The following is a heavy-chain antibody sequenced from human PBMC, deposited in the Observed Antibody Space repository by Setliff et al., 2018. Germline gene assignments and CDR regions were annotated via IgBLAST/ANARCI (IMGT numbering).Heavy chain of an antibody. CDR2: MNPNSGNT. Sequence: GASVKVSCKAPGYTFTSYDINWVRQATGQGLEWMGWMNPNSGNTGYAQKFQGRVTMTRNTSISTAYMELSSLRSEDTAVYYCARRQGLNYYYGSGSLGYWGQGTLVTVSS. D-gene: IGHD3-10*01. V-gene: IGHV1-8*02. CDR1: GYTFTSYD. J-gene: IGHJ4*02. CDR3: ARRQGLNYYYGSGSLGY.